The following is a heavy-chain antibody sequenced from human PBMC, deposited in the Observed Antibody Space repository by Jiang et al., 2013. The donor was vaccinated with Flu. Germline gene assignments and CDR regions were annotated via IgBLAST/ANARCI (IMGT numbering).Heavy chain of an antibody. Sequence: VYGGSFSGYYWSWIRQPPGKGLEWIGEINHSGSTNYNPSLKSRVTISVDTSKNQFSLKLSSVTAADTAVYYCARRGIVVVTAIPGHWYFDLWGRGTLVTVSS. CDR3: ARRGIVVVTAIPGHWYFDL. D-gene: IGHD2-21*02. CDR2: INHSGST. CDR1: GGSFSGYY. V-gene: IGHV4-34*01. J-gene: IGHJ2*01.